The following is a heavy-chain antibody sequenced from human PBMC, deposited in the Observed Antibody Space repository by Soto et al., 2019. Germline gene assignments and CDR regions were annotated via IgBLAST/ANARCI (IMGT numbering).Heavy chain of an antibody. D-gene: IGHD2-15*01. CDR2: ISYDGSNK. CDR3: ARPKLGVVVAATLGY. V-gene: IGHV3-30-3*01. Sequence: GGSLRLSCAASGFTFSSYAMHWVRQAPGKGLEWVAVISYDGSNKYYADSVKGRFTISRDNSKNTLYLQMNSLRAEDTAVYYCARPKLGVVVAATLGYWGQGTLVTVSS. J-gene: IGHJ4*02. CDR1: GFTFSSYA.